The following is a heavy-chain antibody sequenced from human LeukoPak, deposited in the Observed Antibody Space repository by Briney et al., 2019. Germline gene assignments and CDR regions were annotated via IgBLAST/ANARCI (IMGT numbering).Heavy chain of an antibody. J-gene: IGHJ4*02. CDR1: GFTFSSYA. V-gene: IGHV3-30*04. D-gene: IGHD4-17*01. CDR3: AGLDYGDYALYYFDY. Sequence: GSLRLSCAASGFTFSSYAMHWVRQAPGKGLEWVAVISYDGSNKYYADSVKGRFTISRDNSKNTLYLQMNSLRAEDMAVYYCAGLDYGDYALYYFDYWGQGTLVTVSS. CDR2: ISYDGSNK.